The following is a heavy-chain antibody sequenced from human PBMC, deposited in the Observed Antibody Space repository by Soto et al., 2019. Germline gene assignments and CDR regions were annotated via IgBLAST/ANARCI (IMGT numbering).Heavy chain of an antibody. CDR1: GYTFTGYY. CDR3: ARDSGGSQYYYYYGMDV. CDR2: ISAYNGNT. Sequence: ASVKVSCKASGYTFTGYYMHWVRQAPGQGLEWMGWISAYNGNTNYAQKLQGRVTMTTDTSTSTAYMELRSLRSDDTAVYYCARDSGGSQYYYYYGMDVWGQGTTVTVSS. V-gene: IGHV1-18*04. D-gene: IGHD2-15*01. J-gene: IGHJ6*02.